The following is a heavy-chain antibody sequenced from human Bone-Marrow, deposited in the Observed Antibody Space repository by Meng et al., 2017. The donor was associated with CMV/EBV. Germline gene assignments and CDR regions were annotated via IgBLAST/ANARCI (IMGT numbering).Heavy chain of an antibody. CDR1: GDIVSSNIAA. CDR2: TYYRSKWYN. CDR3: ARRGWEVKGSGYYGKDV. V-gene: IGHV6-1*01. Sequence: SWAISGDIVSSNIAAWNWIRQYPSSGLEWLRRTYYRSKWYNDYAVSVTSRIPISPDTSNNQFSLPMNSVTPEDTAVYYRARRGWEVKGSGYYGKDVWGQGTTVTVSS. D-gene: IGHD1-26*01. J-gene: IGHJ6*02.